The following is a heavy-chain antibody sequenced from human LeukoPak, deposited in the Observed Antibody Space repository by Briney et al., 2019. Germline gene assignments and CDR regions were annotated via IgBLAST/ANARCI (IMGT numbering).Heavy chain of an antibody. V-gene: IGHV4-59*12. CDR1: GGSFSTYY. CDR2: IYYSGST. D-gene: IGHD2-2*01. Sequence: SSETLSLTCTVSGGSFSTYYWSWIRQPPGKGLEWIGYIYYSGSTDYNPSLKSRATMSLDTSKNQFSLKLSSVTAADTAVYYCATWDKWVPAPGQPPRTEYFQHWGQGTLVTVSS. CDR3: ATWDKWVPAPGQPPRTEYFQH. J-gene: IGHJ1*01.